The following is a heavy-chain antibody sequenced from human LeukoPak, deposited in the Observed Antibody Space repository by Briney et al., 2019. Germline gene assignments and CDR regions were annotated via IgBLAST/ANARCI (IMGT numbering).Heavy chain of an antibody. Sequence: GRSLRLSCAASGFTFSSYAMHWVRQAPGKGLEWVAVISYDGSNKYYADSVKGRFTISRDNSKNTLYLQMSSLRAEDTAVYFCARSAARLRYYYAMDVWGQGTTVTVCS. D-gene: IGHD6-6*01. CDR3: ARSAARLRYYYAMDV. CDR2: ISYDGSNK. V-gene: IGHV3-30*14. J-gene: IGHJ6*02. CDR1: GFTFSSYA.